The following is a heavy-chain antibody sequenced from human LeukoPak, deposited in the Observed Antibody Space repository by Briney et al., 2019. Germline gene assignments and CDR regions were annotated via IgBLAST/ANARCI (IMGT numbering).Heavy chain of an antibody. V-gene: IGHV1-46*01. D-gene: IGHD3-3*01. CDR2: INPSGGST. Sequence: ASVKVSCKASGYTFTSYYMHWVRQAPGQGLEWMGIINPSGGSTSYAQKFQGRVTMTRDTSTSTVYMELSSLRSEDTAVYYCARELFGFLEFPDAFDIWGQGTMVTVSS. CDR3: ARELFGFLEFPDAFDI. J-gene: IGHJ3*02. CDR1: GYTFTSYY.